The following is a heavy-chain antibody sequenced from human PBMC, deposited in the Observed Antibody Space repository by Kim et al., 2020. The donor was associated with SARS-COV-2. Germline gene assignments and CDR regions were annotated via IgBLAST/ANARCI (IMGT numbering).Heavy chain of an antibody. V-gene: IGHV3-11*06. D-gene: IGHD3-10*01. Sequence: YADELECRFTIARDNAKNSLYRQMNSRGADDTAMYYCARDLSLGRPGGFDYWGQGTLVTVSS. CDR3: ARDLSLGRPGGFDY. J-gene: IGHJ4*02.